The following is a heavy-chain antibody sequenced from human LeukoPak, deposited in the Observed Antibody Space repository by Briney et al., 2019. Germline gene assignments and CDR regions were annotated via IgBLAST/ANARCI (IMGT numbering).Heavy chain of an antibody. CDR1: GFIFSSYA. CDR3: AKENPVGGTNYFDY. CDR2: ITGSGDST. Sequence: GGSLRLSCAASGFIFSSYAMSWVRQAPGKGLEWVSAITGSGDSTYYADSVKGRFTISRDNSKNTLSLQMNSLRAEDTAVYYCAKENPVGGTNYFDYWGQGTLVTVPS. J-gene: IGHJ4*02. V-gene: IGHV3-23*01. D-gene: IGHD1-26*01.